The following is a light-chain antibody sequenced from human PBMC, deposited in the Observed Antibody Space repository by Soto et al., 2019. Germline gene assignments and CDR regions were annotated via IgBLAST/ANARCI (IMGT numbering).Light chain of an antibody. Sequence: IQMTQSPSSLSASIGDTVTITCRASQSIRTYLIWYQQKSGKAPKDLISGASSLQSGVPSRFTGTGSGTHFTLTISSLQPEDFATYYCQQSYSTLVTFGQGTKVEIK. CDR1: QSIRTY. CDR2: GAS. CDR3: QQSYSTLVT. V-gene: IGKV1-39*01. J-gene: IGKJ1*01.